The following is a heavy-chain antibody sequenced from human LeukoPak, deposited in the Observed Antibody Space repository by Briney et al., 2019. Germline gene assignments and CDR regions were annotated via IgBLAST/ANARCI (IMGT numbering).Heavy chain of an antibody. V-gene: IGHV3-23*01. CDR1: GFTFSSYA. Sequence: GGSLRLSCAASGFTFSSYAMSWVRQAPGRGLEWVSAISGSGDSTYSTDSVRGRFTISRDNSKNSLYLQMNSLRAEDTAVYYCARDREVVAFDIWGQGTMVTVSS. CDR3: ARDREVVAFDI. J-gene: IGHJ3*02. D-gene: IGHD1-26*01. CDR2: ISGSGDST.